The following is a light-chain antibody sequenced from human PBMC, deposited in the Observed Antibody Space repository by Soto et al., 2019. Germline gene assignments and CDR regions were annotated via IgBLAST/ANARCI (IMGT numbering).Light chain of an antibody. CDR1: QSVSSSY. CDR2: GAS. CDR3: QQYGTPPGT. J-gene: IGKJ1*01. Sequence: EIVLTQSPGTLSLSPGERATLSCRASQSVSSSYLAWYQQKPGQAPRLLIYGASSRATGIPDRFSGSGSGTDFHLPISRLEPEDFAVYYCQQYGTPPGTFGQGTKVEIK. V-gene: IGKV3-20*01.